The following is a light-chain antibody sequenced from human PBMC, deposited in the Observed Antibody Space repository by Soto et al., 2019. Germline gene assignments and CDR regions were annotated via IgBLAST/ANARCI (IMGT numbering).Light chain of an antibody. Sequence: EIVLTQSPGTLSLSPGERATLSCRASQSVSSVYLAWYQQKPGQAPRLLIFGASSRATGIPDRFSGSGSGTDFTLTTSRLEPEDFGVYYCQQYGSSPRTFGQGTKVEIK. V-gene: IGKV3-20*01. J-gene: IGKJ1*01. CDR1: QSVSSVY. CDR2: GAS. CDR3: QQYGSSPRT.